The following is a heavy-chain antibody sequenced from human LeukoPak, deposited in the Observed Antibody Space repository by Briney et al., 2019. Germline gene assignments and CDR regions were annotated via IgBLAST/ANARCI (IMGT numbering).Heavy chain of an antibody. Sequence: ASVEVSCKASGYTFTSYDINWVRQTTGQGLEWMGWMNPNSGNTGYAQKFQGRVTITGNTSITTAYMELSSLRSEDTAVYYCARRQYGSGSPLYYWGQGTLVTVSS. CDR1: GYTFTSYD. CDR3: ARRQYGSGSPLYY. J-gene: IGHJ4*02. D-gene: IGHD3-10*01. V-gene: IGHV1-8*03. CDR2: MNPNSGNT.